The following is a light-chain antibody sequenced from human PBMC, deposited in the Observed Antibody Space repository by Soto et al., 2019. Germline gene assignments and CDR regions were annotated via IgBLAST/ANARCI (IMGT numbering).Light chain of an antibody. CDR1: NSNIGSNT. V-gene: IGLV1-44*01. Sequence: QSVLTQPPSASGTPGQRVTISCSGSNSNIGSNTVNWYQQLPGTAPKLLIYYGNLRPSGVPDRISGSKSGTSASLAISGLQSDDEADYYCAAWDDSLNGRVFGTGTKVTVL. J-gene: IGLJ1*01. CDR2: YGN. CDR3: AAWDDSLNGRV.